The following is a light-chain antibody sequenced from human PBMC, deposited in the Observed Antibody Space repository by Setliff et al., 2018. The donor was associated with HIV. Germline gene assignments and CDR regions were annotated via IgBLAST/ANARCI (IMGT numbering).Light chain of an antibody. V-gene: IGLV2-14*03. CDR2: DVS. CDR1: SSDVGTYNY. CDR3: TSYTSSDIYV. J-gene: IGLJ1*01. Sequence: QPALTQPASVSGSPGQSITISCTGTSSDVGTYNYVSWYQQHPGKAPKLMIYDVSKRPSGVSDRFSGSKSGNTASLTISGLQAEDEADYYCTSYTSSDIYVFATGTKVTVL.